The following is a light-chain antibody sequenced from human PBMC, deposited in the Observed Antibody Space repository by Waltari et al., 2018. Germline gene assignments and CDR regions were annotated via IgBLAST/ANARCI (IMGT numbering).Light chain of an antibody. CDR2: DSR. Sequence: QSALTQPASVSGSPGQSITIPCTGTSSYVGRFNYFSWYQQHPGKAPKLRIYDSRDRPAGVPSRFACSKSGNTASLTISGLQAADEAHYYCNSYASNSNGLFGGGTKLTIL. J-gene: IGLJ2*01. CDR1: SSYVGRFNY. CDR3: NSYASNSNGL. V-gene: IGLV2-14*03.